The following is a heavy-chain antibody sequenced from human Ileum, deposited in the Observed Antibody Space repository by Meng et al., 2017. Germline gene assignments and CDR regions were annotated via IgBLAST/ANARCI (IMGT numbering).Heavy chain of an antibody. J-gene: IGHJ5*02. CDR3: ARRVGATPYAYNWLDP. CDR2: IDHSGGT. D-gene: IGHD1-26*01. V-gene: IGHV4-34*01. Sequence: QVHTQQWGAGLLKPSEAPSLTCGVYGGSFSGYYWSWIRQPPGKGLEWIGEIDHSGGTNYNPSLKNRVTISVDTSNNRFSLKLSSVKAADTALYFCARRVGATPYAYNWLDPWGKGTLVTVSS. CDR1: GGSFSGYY.